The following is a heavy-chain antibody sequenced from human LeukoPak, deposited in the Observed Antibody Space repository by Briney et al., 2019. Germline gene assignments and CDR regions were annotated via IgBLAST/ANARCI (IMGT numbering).Heavy chain of an antibody. CDR1: GFTFSSYW. J-gene: IGHJ4*02. CDR3: ASLGRVRGKYFDY. CDR2: IKQDGSEK. Sequence: GGSLRLSCAASGFTFSSYWMSWVRQAPGRGLEWVANIKQDGSEKNYVDSVKGRFTISRDNAKNSLYLQMNSLRAEDTAVYYCASLGRVRGKYFDYWGQGTLVTVSS. D-gene: IGHD3-10*01. V-gene: IGHV3-7*01.